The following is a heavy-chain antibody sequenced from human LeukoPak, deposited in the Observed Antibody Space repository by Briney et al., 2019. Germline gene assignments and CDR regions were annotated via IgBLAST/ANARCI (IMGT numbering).Heavy chain of an antibody. CDR1: GYTFTSFY. V-gene: IGHV1-46*01. CDR2: INPRGGSA. J-gene: IGHJ3*02. Sequence: ASVKVSCKASGYTFTSFYIHWVRQAPGQGLEWMGIINPRGGSASSAQKFQGRVTLTRDTSTSTVYMELSSLRSEDTAVYYCARGSLLWFGEFPPPDAFDIWGQGTMVTVSS. CDR3: ARGSLLWFGEFPPPDAFDI. D-gene: IGHD3-10*01.